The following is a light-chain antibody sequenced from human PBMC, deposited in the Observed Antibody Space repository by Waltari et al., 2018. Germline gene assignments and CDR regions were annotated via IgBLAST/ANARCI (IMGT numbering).Light chain of an antibody. J-gene: IGLJ1*01. CDR2: GNS. V-gene: IGLV1-40*01. Sequence: QSVLTQPPSVSGAPGQRVTISCTGSSSDIGAGFDVQWYQQLPGTAPKLLISGNSDRPSGVPDRFSASRSGTSASLAITGLQAEDGADYYCQSWDSGLSAFVFGTGTKVTVL. CDR3: QSWDSGLSAFV. CDR1: SSDIGAGFD.